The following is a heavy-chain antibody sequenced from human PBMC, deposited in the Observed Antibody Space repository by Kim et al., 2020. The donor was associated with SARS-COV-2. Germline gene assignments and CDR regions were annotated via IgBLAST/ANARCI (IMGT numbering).Heavy chain of an antibody. J-gene: IGHJ4*02. V-gene: IGHV4-39*01. CDR3: ARHFYRRRVFNDYDSSGWQAQGYNYFDY. Sequence: SETLSLTCTVSGGSISSSSYYWGWIRQPPGKGLEWIGSIYYSGSTYYNPSLKSRVTISVDTSKNQFSLKLSSVTAADTAVYYCARHFYRRRVFNDYDSSGWQAQGYNYFDYWGQGTLVTVSS. D-gene: IGHD3-22*01. CDR2: IYYSGST. CDR1: GGSISSSSYY.